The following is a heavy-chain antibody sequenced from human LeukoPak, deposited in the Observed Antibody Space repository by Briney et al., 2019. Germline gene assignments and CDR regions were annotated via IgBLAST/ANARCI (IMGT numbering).Heavy chain of an antibody. J-gene: IGHJ4*02. Sequence: KDGESLKISCKVSGYSLTSYWIGWARQMPGKGLEWMGIINPSDSDTQYSPSSLGQVTISLDKTVTSTTTYLQWNSLEAADTAIYYCATTGYSSHWEYYWGQGTLVTVSS. D-gene: IGHD5-18*01. CDR3: ATTGYSSHWEYY. V-gene: IGHV5-51*01. CDR1: GYSLTSYW. CDR2: INPSDSDT.